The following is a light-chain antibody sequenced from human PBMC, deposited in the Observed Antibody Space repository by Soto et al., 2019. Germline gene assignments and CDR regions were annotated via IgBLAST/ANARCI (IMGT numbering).Light chain of an antibody. CDR2: GAS. V-gene: IGKV3-20*01. J-gene: IGKJ1*01. CDR1: QNIYTGY. Sequence: EVVLTQSPGTLSLSPGESATLSCRASQNIYTGYLAWYQQKPGQAPRLLIYGASNRATGIPDRFSGSGSGTDFTLTISRLEPEDFAVYYCQQYGSSGTFGQGTKVEIK. CDR3: QQYGSSGT.